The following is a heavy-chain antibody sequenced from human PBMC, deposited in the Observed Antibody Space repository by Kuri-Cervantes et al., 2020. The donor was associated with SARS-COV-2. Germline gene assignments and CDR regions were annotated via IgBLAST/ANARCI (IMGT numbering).Heavy chain of an antibody. V-gene: IGHV1-46*01. CDR3: ASGPGILWFGDDY. CDR1: GYTFTSYY. CDR2: INPSGGST. Sequence: ASVKVSCKASGYTFTSYYMHWVRQAPGQGLEWMGIINPSGGSTSYAQKFQGRVTMTRDTSTSTVYMELNSLRAEDTAVYYCASGPGILWFGDDYWGQGTLVTVSS. D-gene: IGHD3-10*01. J-gene: IGHJ4*02.